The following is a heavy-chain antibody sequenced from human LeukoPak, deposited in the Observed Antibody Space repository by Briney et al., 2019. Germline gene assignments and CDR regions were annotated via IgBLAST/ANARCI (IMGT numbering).Heavy chain of an antibody. J-gene: IGHJ4*02. CDR1: GGSISSSNW. D-gene: IGHD3-22*01. CDR3: ARDLGRNYDDSSGYRDY. Sequence: SGTLSLTCAVSGGSISSSNWWSWVRQPPGKGLEWIGEIYHSGTTNYNPSLKSRVTISVDKSKNQFSLKLSAVTAADTAVYYCARDLGRNYDDSSGYRDYWGQGILVTVSS. V-gene: IGHV4-4*02. CDR2: IYHSGTT.